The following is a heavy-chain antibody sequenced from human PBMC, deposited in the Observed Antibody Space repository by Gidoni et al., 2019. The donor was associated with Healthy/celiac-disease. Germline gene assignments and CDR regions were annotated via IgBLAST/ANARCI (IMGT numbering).Heavy chain of an antibody. J-gene: IGHJ6*02. D-gene: IGHD3-22*01. CDR2: ISSSSSYI. Sequence: EVQLVESGGGLVKPGGSLRLSCAASGFTFSRYSMNWVRQAPGKGLEWVSSISSSSSYIYYADSVKGRFTISRDNAKNSLYLQMNSLRAEDTAVYYCARIVVVIKLGPEYGMDVWGQGTTVTVSS. V-gene: IGHV3-21*01. CDR3: ARIVVVIKLGPEYGMDV. CDR1: GFTFSRYS.